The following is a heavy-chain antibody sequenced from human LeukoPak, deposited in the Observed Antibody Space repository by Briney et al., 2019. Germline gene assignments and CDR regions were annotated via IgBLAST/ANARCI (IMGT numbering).Heavy chain of an antibody. D-gene: IGHD6-13*01. CDR1: GYTLTELS. CDR2: FDPEDGET. Sequence: ASVKVSCKVSGYTLTELSMHWVRQAPGKGLEWMGGFDPEDGETIYAQKFQGRVTMTEDTSTDTAYMELSSLRSEDTAVYYCATDGQQLARSREFDYWGQGTLVTVSS. CDR3: ATDGQQLARSREFDY. V-gene: IGHV1-24*01. J-gene: IGHJ4*02.